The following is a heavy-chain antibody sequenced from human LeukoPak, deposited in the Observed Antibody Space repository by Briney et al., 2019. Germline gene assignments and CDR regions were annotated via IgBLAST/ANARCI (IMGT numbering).Heavy chain of an antibody. CDR2: INHSGST. J-gene: IGHJ4*02. CDR3: ARKDGEEGDYGKRGSYYFDY. D-gene: IGHD4-17*01. V-gene: IGHV4-39*07. Sequence: SETLSLTCTVSGDSISSGNHYWSWIRQPPGKGLEWIGEINHSGSTNYNPSLKSRVTISVDTSKNQFSLKLSSVTAADTAVYYCARKDGEEGDYGKRGSYYFDYWGQGTLVTVSS. CDR1: GDSISSGNHY.